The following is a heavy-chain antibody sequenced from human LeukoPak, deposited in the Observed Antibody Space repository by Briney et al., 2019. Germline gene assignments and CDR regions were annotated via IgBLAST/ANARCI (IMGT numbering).Heavy chain of an antibody. CDR1: GFTFSNYW. V-gene: IGHV3-7*01. CDR2: IKQDGSEK. Sequence: GGSLRLSCAASGFTFSNYWMSWVRQAPGKGLEWVANIKQDGSEKYYVDSVRGRFTISRDNAKISLYLQMNSLRAEDTAVYYCATYSSSNAREFQYWGQGTLVTVSS. D-gene: IGHD2-2*01. J-gene: IGHJ1*01. CDR3: ATYSSSNAREFQY.